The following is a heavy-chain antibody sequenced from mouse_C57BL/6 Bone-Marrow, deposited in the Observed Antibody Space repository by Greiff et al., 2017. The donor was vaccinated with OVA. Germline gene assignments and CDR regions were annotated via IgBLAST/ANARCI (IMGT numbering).Heavy chain of an antibody. J-gene: IGHJ4*01. CDR1: GYTFTSYW. CDR2: IHPNSGST. Sequence: QVQLQQPGAELVKPGASVKLSCKASGYTFTSYWMHWVKQRPGQGLEWIGMIHPNSGSTNYNEKFKSKATLTVDKSSRTASLQLSSLTSEDSTVYYCARVTGLWAVNYWGQGTSVTVS. CDR3: ARVTGLWAVNY. D-gene: IGHD1-1*02. V-gene: IGHV1-64*01.